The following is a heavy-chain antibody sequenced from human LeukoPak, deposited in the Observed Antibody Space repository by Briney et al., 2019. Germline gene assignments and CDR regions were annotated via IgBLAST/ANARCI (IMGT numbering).Heavy chain of an antibody. CDR1: GGSFSGYY. Sequence: PSETLSLTCAVYGGSFSGYYWSWIRQPPGKGLEWIGEINHSGSTNYSPSLKSRVTISVDTSKNQFSLKLSSVTAADTAVYYCARGLAVADNERMCGVDYWGQGTLVTVSS. CDR3: ARGLAVADNERMCGVDY. D-gene: IGHD6-19*01. CDR2: INHSGST. V-gene: IGHV4-34*01. J-gene: IGHJ4*02.